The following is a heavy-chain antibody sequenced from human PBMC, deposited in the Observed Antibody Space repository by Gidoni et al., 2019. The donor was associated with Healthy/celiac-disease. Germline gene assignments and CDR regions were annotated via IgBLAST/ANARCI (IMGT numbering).Heavy chain of an antibody. D-gene: IGHD6-6*01. CDR2: ISWNSGSI. CDR1: GFTFDDYA. CDR3: AKDRRSIAALNFDY. V-gene: IGHV3-9*01. Sequence: EVQLVESGGGLVQPGRSLRLSCAASGFTFDDYAMHWVRQAPGKGLEWVSGISWNSGSIGYADSVKGRFTISRDNAKNSLYLQMNSLRAEDTALYYCAKDRRSIAALNFDYWGQGTLVTVSS. J-gene: IGHJ4*02.